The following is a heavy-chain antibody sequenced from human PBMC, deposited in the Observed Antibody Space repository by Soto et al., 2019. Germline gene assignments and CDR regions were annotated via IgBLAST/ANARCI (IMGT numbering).Heavy chain of an antibody. D-gene: IGHD3-22*01. CDR2: IYYSGST. Sequence: PSETLSLTCTVSGGSISSGGYYWSWIRQHPGKGLEWIGYIYYSGSTYYNPSLKSRVTISVDTSKNQFSLTLSSVTAADTAVYYCPSYYYASSGRYYFDYWAQGTLVTVSS. J-gene: IGHJ4*02. V-gene: IGHV4-31*03. CDR1: GGSISSGGYY. CDR3: PSYYYASSGRYYFDY.